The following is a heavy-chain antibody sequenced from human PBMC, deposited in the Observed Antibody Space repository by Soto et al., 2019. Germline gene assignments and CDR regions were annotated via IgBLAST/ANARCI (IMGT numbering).Heavy chain of an antibody. Sequence: SETLSLTCTVSGGSISSSSYYWGWIRQPPEKGLEWIGYIYSSGSTNYNPSLNSRVTISVDTSKNQFSLRLNSVTAADSAVYYCARDRWFDPWGLGTLVTVSS. J-gene: IGHJ5*02. V-gene: IGHV4-61*01. CDR3: ARDRWFDP. CDR1: GGSISSSSYY. CDR2: IYSSGST.